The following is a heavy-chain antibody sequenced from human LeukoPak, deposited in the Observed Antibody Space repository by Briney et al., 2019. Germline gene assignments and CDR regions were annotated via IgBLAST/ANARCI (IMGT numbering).Heavy chain of an antibody. CDR2: ISYDGSNK. CDR1: GFTFSSYA. V-gene: IGHV3-30*01. D-gene: IGHD2-2*01. J-gene: IGHJ4*02. CDR3: AKDGGPGVPAAIYFDY. Sequence: SGGSLRLSCAASGFTFSSYAMHWVRQAPGKGLEWVAVISYDGSNKYYADSVKGRFTISRDNSKNTLYLQMNSLRAEDTAVYYCAKDGGPGVPAAIYFDYWGQGTLVTVSS.